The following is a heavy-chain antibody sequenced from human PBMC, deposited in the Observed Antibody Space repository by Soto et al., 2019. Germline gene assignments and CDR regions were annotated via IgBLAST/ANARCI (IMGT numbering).Heavy chain of an antibody. CDR3: SRDWDHMDV. V-gene: IGHV3-21*01. Sequence: EVQLVESGGGLVKPGESLRLACAGSGFSFRSYSFNWVRQAPGKGLEWVSSVSNGGSYTYYADSVKGRFTISRDNAENTAFLQITSLKDADTAFYYCSRDWDHMDVWGKGTTVTVS. D-gene: IGHD1-26*01. CDR1: GFSFRSYS. J-gene: IGHJ6*03. CDR2: VSNGGSYT.